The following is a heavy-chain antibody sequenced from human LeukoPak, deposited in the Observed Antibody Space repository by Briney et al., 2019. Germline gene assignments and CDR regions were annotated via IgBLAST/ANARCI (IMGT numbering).Heavy chain of an antibody. D-gene: IGHD2/OR15-2a*01. Sequence: GGALRLSCAASGFTFSSYGMHWVRQAPGKGLEWLAVISYDGSNKYYADSVKGRFTISRDNSKNTLYLQMNSLRAEDTAVYYCGGSRSFDYWGQGTLVTVSS. J-gene: IGHJ4*02. V-gene: IGHV3-30*03. CDR3: GGSRSFDY. CDR1: GFTFSSYG. CDR2: ISYDGSNK.